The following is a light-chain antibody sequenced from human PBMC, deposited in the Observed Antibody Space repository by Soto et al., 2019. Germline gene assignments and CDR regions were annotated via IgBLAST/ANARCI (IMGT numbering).Light chain of an antibody. Sequence: EIVLTQSPATLSLFPGERATLSCRASQSVGSYLTWYQQKPGQAPRLLIYDASNRATGIPARFSGSGSGTDFTLTISSLEPEDFAVYYCQQRSDWPPLTFGGGTKVEIK. CDR2: DAS. V-gene: IGKV3-11*01. J-gene: IGKJ4*01. CDR3: QQRSDWPPLT. CDR1: QSVGSY.